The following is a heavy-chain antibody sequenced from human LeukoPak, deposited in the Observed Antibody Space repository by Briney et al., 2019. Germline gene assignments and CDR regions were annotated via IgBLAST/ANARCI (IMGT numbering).Heavy chain of an antibody. J-gene: IGHJ4*02. CDR2: INHSGST. Sequence: SETLSLTCAVYGGSFSGYYWSWIRQPPGKWLEWIGEINHSGSTNYNPSLKSRVTISVDTSKNQFSLKLSSVTAADTAVYYCARGQNGSGSYYNPGPPDYWGQGTLVTVSS. CDR1: GGSFSGYY. D-gene: IGHD3-10*01. V-gene: IGHV4-34*01. CDR3: ARGQNGSGSYYNPGPPDY.